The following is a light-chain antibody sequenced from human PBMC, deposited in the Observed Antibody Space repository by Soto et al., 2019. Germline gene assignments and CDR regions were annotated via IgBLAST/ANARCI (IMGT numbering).Light chain of an antibody. CDR2: AAS. V-gene: IGKV1-39*01. Sequence: DIQMTQSPPSLSASVGDRVTITCRASQSIRNFVTWYQQKPGKAPELLIFAASTLQTGVPSRFTGSGSGTDFTLTISSLQPEDSATYYCQQGYSTPPTFGGGTKVEIK. J-gene: IGKJ4*01. CDR3: QQGYSTPPT. CDR1: QSIRNF.